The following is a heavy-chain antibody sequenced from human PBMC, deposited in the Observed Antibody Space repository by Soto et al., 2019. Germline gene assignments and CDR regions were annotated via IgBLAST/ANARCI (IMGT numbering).Heavy chain of an antibody. CDR1: GGSISSYY. J-gene: IGHJ4*02. CDR3: ARVADGWEAYYFDY. CDR2: IYYTGSTT. D-gene: IGHD1-26*01. Sequence: KPSETLSLTCTVSGGSISSYYWSWIRQPPGKGLEWIGYIYYTGSTTKYNPSLKSRVTISVVTSKNQFSLKLSSVTAADTAVYYCARVADGWEAYYFDYWGQGTLVTVSS. V-gene: IGHV4-59*01.